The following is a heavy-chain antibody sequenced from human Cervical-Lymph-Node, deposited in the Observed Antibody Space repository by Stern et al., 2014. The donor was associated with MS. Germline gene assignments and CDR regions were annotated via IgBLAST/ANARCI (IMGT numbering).Heavy chain of an antibody. CDR3: ATDGGHYYFDN. CDR2: ITGLGHYI. J-gene: IGHJ4*02. CDR1: GVTLRGYV. V-gene: IGHV3-21*01. Sequence: EVQLVQSGGGLVKPGGSLRLSCAASGVTLRGYVMNWVRQAPGKGLEWVSSITGLGHYIDYADSVKGRFTISRDNAKNSVFLQMDSLRVEDTAVYYCATDGGHYYFDNWGQGILVTVSS. D-gene: IGHD3-16*01.